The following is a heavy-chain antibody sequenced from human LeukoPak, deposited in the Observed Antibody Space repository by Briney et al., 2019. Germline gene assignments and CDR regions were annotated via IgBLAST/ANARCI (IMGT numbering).Heavy chain of an antibody. V-gene: IGHV1-8*01. CDR1: GYTFTSHD. D-gene: IGHD3-9*01. CDR3: AREPGRYFDWLLSGGTDY. CDR2: MNPNSGNT. Sequence: ASVKVSCKASGYTFTSHDINWVRQATGQGLEWMGWMNPNSGNTGYAQKFQGRVTMTRNTSISTAYMELSSLRSEDTAVYYCAREPGRYFDWLLSGGTDYWGQGTLVTVSS. J-gene: IGHJ4*02.